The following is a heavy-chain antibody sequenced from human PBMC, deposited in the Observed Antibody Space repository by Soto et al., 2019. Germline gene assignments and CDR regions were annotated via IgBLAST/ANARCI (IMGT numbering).Heavy chain of an antibody. J-gene: IGHJ3*02. V-gene: IGHV3-15*01. D-gene: IGHD6-19*01. CDR1: GFPFSNAW. CDR3: TTESRDTGGWYGAFDI. CDR2: IKSKTDGGAT. Sequence: GGSLRLSCAASGFPFSNAWMSWVRLAPGKGLEWVGRIKSKTDGGATDYAAPLKGRFTISRDDSKDTMYLQMNSLKTEDTALYYCTTESRDTGGWYGAFDIWGQGTMVTVS.